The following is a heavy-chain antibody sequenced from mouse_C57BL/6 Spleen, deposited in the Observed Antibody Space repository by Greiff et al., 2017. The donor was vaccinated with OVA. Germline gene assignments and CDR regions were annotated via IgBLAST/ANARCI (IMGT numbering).Heavy chain of an antibody. J-gene: IGHJ1*03. D-gene: IGHD1-1*01. Sequence: VQVVESGPGLVQPSQSLSITCTVSGFSLTSYGVHWVRQSPGKGLEWLGVIWSGGSTDYNAAFISRLSISKDNSKSQVFFKMNSLQADDTAIYYCARNFDYYYGSRDWYFDVWGTGTTVTVSS. CDR1: GFSLTSYG. CDR3: ARNFDYYYGSRDWYFDV. V-gene: IGHV2-2*01. CDR2: IWSGGST.